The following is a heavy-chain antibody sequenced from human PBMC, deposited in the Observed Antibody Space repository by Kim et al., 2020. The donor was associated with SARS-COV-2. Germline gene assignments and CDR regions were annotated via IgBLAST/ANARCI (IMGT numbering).Heavy chain of an antibody. D-gene: IGHD4-17*01. CDR3: ARATPPGPGDTDY. J-gene: IGHJ4*02. V-gene: IGHV3-30*01. Sequence: YADSVKGRFTISRDNSEDTLYLQMNSLRAEDTAVYYCARATPPGPGDTDYWGQGTLVTVSS.